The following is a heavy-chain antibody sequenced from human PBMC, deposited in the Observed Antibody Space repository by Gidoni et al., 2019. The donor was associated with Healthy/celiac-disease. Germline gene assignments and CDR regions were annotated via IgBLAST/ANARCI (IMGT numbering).Heavy chain of an antibody. D-gene: IGHD2-15*01. CDR1: GGPFSSYA. CDR3: ARRYCSGGSCYSWWFDP. V-gene: IGHV1-69*01. J-gene: IGHJ5*02. CDR2: IIPLFGTA. Sequence: QVQLVQSGAEVKKPGSSVKVSCKASGGPFSSYAISWVRQAPGQGREWMGGIIPLFGTANYAQKFQGRVTITADESTSTAYMELSSLRSEDTAVYYCARRYCSGGSCYSWWFDPWGQGTLVTVSS.